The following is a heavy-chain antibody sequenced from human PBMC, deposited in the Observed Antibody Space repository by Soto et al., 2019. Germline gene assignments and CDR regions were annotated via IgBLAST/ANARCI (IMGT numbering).Heavy chain of an antibody. V-gene: IGHV3-9*01. CDR1: GFTFDDYA. J-gene: IGHJ4*02. D-gene: IGHD6-13*01. CDR2: ISWNSGSI. Sequence: SLRLSCAASGFTFDDYAMHWVRQAPGKGLEWVSGISWNSGSIGYADSVKGRFTTSRDNAKNSLYLQMNSLRAEDTALYYCAKDLSHGDSSSWYIPPPQFDHWGQGTLVTVSS. CDR3: AKDLSHGDSSSWYIPPPQFDH.